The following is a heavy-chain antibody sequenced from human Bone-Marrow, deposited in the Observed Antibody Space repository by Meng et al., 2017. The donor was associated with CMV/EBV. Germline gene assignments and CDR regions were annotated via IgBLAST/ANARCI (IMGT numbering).Heavy chain of an antibody. CDR2: INPNSGGT. CDR1: GYTLTGDY. V-gene: IGHV1-2*02. D-gene: IGHD5/OR15-5a*01. CDR3: ARVSRSGVPED. Sequence: CKASGYTLTGDYMNWGRQGPGKGLEWMGWINPNSGGTNYAQKFQGRVTMTRDTSISTAYMELSRLRSDDTAVYYCARVSRSGVPEDWGQGTLVTVSS. J-gene: IGHJ4*02.